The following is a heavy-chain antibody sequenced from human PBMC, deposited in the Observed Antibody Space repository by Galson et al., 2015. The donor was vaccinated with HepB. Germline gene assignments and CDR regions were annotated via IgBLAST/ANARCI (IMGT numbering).Heavy chain of an antibody. V-gene: IGHV6-1*01. D-gene: IGHD2-2*01. CDR3: AGAGYCRSTYCFFAY. Sequence: CAISGDSVSGNIVSWNWIRQSPSRGLEWLGRTYFRPKWYYDYAVSVKSRITINPVTSENQFSLQLHSVTPEDTAVYYCAGAGYCRSTYCFFAYWGQGTLVTVSS. CDR1: GDSVSGNIVS. J-gene: IGHJ4*02. CDR2: TYFRPKWYY.